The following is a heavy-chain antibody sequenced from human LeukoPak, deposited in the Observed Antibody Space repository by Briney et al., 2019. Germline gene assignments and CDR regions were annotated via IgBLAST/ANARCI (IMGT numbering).Heavy chain of an antibody. D-gene: IGHD3-9*01. Sequence: GGSLRLSCAASGFTFSSYSMNWVRQAPGKGLEWVSCISSSSSTIYYADSVKGRFTISRDNAKNSLYLQMNSLRAEDTAVYYCVYFDWLLPTVNWGQGTLVTVSS. J-gene: IGHJ4*02. CDR2: ISSSSSTI. CDR3: VYFDWLLPTVN. V-gene: IGHV3-48*01. CDR1: GFTFSSYS.